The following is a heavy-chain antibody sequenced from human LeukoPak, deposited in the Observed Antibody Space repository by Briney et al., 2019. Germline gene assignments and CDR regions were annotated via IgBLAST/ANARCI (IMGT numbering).Heavy chain of an antibody. Sequence: GGSLRLSCAASGFTFDDYAMHWVRQAPGKGLEWASGISWNSGSIGYADSVKGRFTISRDNAKNSLYLQMNSLRAEDMALYYCAKGGGATNYYYMDVWGKGTTVTVSS. D-gene: IGHD5-24*01. V-gene: IGHV3-9*03. CDR2: ISWNSGSI. CDR3: AKGGGATNYYYMDV. CDR1: GFTFDDYA. J-gene: IGHJ6*03.